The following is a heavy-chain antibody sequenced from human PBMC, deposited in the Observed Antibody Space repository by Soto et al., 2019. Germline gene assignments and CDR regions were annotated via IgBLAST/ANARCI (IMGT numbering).Heavy chain of an antibody. CDR1: GFTVSSNY. CDR3: ARDRYSKSDYKYGMDV. CDR2: IYSDGTT. Sequence: EVQLVETGGGLIQPGGSLRLSCAASGFTVSSNYMTWVRQAPGKGLEWVSVIYSDGTTYYADSVKGRFTISRDNSKYTLYLQMNSLRAEDTAVYYCARDRYSKSDYKYGMDVWGQGTTVTVSS. D-gene: IGHD6-13*01. V-gene: IGHV3-53*02. J-gene: IGHJ6*02.